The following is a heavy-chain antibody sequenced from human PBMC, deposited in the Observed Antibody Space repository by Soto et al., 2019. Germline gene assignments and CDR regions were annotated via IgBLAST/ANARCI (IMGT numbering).Heavy chain of an antibody. V-gene: IGHV3-30-3*01. CDR2: ISYDGSNK. D-gene: IGHD2-15*01. CDR1: GFTFSSYA. Sequence: QVQLVESGGGVVQPGRSLRLSCAASGFTFSSYAMHWVRQAPGKGLEWVAVISYDGSNKYYADSVKGRFTISRDNSKNTLYRQMNSLRAEDTAVYYCARDGRSGGSFDYWGQGTLVTVSS. J-gene: IGHJ4*02. CDR3: ARDGRSGGSFDY.